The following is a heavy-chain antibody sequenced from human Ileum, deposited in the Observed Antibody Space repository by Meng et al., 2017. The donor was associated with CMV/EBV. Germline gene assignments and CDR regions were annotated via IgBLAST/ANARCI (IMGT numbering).Heavy chain of an antibody. CDR1: GGSISPYY. CDR2: VYYSGST. Sequence: SETLSLTCSVSGGSISPYYWNWIRQPPGKGLEWIGYVYYSGSTNYTPSLKSRVTISVDTSKNQFSLKLSSVTAADTAVYYCARLEKLVLAYWGQGALVTVSS. J-gene: IGHJ4*02. CDR3: ARLEKLVLAY. V-gene: IGHV4-59*01. D-gene: IGHD6-6*01.